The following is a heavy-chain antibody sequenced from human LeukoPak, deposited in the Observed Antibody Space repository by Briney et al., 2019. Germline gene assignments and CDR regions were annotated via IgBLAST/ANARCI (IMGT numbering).Heavy chain of an antibody. CDR1: GSTFSDYY. D-gene: IGHD3-10*01. CDR3: AREGHTYGSDH. Sequence: GGSLRLSCTASGSTFSDYYMSWIRQGPGKGLEWISYVSQSGSTIYYADPVKGRFSISRDNGKKSLYLQLNSLRAEDTGIYYCAREGHTYGSDHWGQGTLVTVSS. V-gene: IGHV3-11*01. J-gene: IGHJ4*02. CDR2: VSQSGSTI.